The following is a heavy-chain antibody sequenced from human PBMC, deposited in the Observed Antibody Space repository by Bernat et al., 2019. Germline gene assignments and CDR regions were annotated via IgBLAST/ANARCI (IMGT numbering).Heavy chain of an antibody. CDR1: GYTFTSYG. Sequence: QVQLVQSGAEVKKPGASVKVSCKASGYTFTSYGISWVRQAPGQGLEWMGWISAYTGNTNYAQKLQGRVSMTTDTSTSTAYMDLRSLRSDDTAVYYCARDILDPYGTTGPYCWGQGTQVTVSS. D-gene: IGHD4-17*01. CDR3: ARDILDPYGTTGPYC. J-gene: IGHJ4*02. V-gene: IGHV1-18*01. CDR2: ISAYTGNT.